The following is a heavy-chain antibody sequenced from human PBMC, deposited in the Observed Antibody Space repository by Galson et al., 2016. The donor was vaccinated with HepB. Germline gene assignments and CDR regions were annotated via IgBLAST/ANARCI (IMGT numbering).Heavy chain of an antibody. CDR3: AGEPHGRTGYSYYYYGMDV. J-gene: IGHJ6*02. D-gene: IGHD2-15*01. CDR2: INPRGDTT. Sequence: SVKVSCKAPAYTFTNYYIHWVRQAPGQGLEWMGLINPRGDTTTYAQNFQGRVTMTRDTSTSSVHMELSSLRSEDTAVYYCAGEPHGRTGYSYYYYGMDVWGQGTTVTVSS. CDR1: AYTFTNYY. V-gene: IGHV1-46*01.